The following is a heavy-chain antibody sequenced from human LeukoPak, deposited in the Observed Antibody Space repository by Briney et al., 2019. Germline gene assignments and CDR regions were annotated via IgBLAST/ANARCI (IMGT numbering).Heavy chain of an antibody. CDR2: IYYSGST. J-gene: IGHJ4*02. V-gene: IGHV4-59*01. CDR1: GGSISSYY. D-gene: IGHD3-10*01. CDR3: ARVGAMVRGVTPYYFDY. Sequence: SETLSLTCTVSGGSISSYYWSWIRQPPGKGLEWIGYIYYSGSTNYNPSLKSRVTISVDTSKNQFSLKLSSVTAADTAVYYCARVGAMVRGVTPYYFDYWGQGTLATVSS.